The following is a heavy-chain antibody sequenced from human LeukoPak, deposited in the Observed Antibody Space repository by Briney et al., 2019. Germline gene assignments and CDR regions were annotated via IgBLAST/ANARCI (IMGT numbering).Heavy chain of an antibody. CDR1: GHPFSSFT. V-gene: IGHV3-21*01. CDR2: ISSSSTYT. J-gene: IGHJ6*04. D-gene: IGHD3-3*01. CDR3: ATDTLRFRMDV. Sequence: GGSLRLSCTVSGHPFSSFTLNWVRQSPGKGLEWVSPISSSSTYTYYADSVKGRFTISRDNAKNSLFLQMNSLRDDDTGVYFCATDTLRFRMDVWGKGTTVIVSS.